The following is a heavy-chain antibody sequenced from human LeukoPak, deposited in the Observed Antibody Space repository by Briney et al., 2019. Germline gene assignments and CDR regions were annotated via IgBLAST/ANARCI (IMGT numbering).Heavy chain of an antibody. Sequence: PGGSLRLSCVASGFTFSSYAMSWVRQAPGKGLEWVSGTSGSGGSIFYADSVKGRFTISRDNSKNTLYLQMSSLRAEDTALYYCAKLYGYNYYFPMDVWGQGTTVTVSS. CDR2: TSGSGGSI. CDR3: AKLYGYNYYFPMDV. D-gene: IGHD3-10*01. CDR1: GFTFSSYA. J-gene: IGHJ6*02. V-gene: IGHV3-23*01.